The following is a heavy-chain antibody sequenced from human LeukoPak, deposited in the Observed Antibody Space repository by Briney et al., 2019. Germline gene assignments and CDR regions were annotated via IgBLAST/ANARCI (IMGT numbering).Heavy chain of an antibody. CDR1: GGSISSYY. CDR3: ARPRGYFRWFDP. V-gene: IGHV4-34*01. J-gene: IGHJ5*02. CDR2: INHSGST. Sequence: SETLSLTCTVSGGSISSYYWSWIRQPAGKGLEWIGEINHSGSTNYNPSLKSRVTISVDTSKNQFSLKLSSVTAADTAVYYCARPRGYFRWFDPWGQGTLVTVSS. D-gene: IGHD2-2*03.